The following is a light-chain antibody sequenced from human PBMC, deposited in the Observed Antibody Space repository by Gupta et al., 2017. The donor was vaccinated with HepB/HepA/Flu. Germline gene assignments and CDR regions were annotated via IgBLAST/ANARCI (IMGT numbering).Light chain of an antibody. CDR3: MQATQWRLT. J-gene: IGKJ4*01. CDR2: EVS. V-gene: IGKV2-30*02. Sequence: GQPASVSCRSSPSLVPFNGHTYLNCFHQRPGQPPRRLIYEVSDRDSGVPGRFRGSGSGTDFTLTISRVEAEDVGVYYCMQATQWRLTFGGGTKVEIK. CDR1: PSLVPFNGHTY.